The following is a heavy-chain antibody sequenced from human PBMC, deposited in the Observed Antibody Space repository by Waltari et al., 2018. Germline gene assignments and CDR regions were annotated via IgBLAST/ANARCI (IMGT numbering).Heavy chain of an antibody. V-gene: IGHV1-46*01. J-gene: IGHJ3*02. Sequence: QVQLVQSGAEVKKPGASVKVSCKASGYTFTSYYMHWVRQAPGQGLEWMGIINPSGGSTSYAQKFQGRVTMTRDTSTSTVYMELSSLRSEDTAVYYCAWAAAGDAFDIWGQGTMVTVSS. CDR3: AWAAAGDAFDI. CDR2: INPSGGST. D-gene: IGHD6-13*01. CDR1: GYTFTSYY.